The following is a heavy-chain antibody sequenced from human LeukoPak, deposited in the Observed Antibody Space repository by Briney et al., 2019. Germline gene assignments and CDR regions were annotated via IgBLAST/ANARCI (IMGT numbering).Heavy chain of an antibody. J-gene: IGHJ4*02. V-gene: IGHV3-74*03. CDR2: SNSDGSST. CDR3: ARPGGYTYGHIDY. CDR1: GFTFSRYW. Sequence: GGSLRLSCAAAGFTFSRYWMHWVRHAPGKGLVWVSISNSDGSSTTYAHSVKGRFTISRDNAKNTLYLQMNSLRAEDTAVYYCARPGGYTYGHIDYWGQGTLVTVSS. D-gene: IGHD5-18*01.